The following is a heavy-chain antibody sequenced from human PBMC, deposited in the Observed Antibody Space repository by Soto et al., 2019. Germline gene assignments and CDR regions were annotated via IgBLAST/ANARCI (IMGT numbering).Heavy chain of an antibody. J-gene: IGHJ4*02. CDR2: INPNSGGT. Sequence: EASVKVSCKASGYTFTGYYMHWVRQAPGQGLEWMGWINPNSGGTNYAQKFQGWVTMTRDTSISTAYMELSRLRSDDTAVYYCALPLGSGYYYAFDYWGQGTLGTVSS. CDR1: GYTFTGYY. CDR3: ALPLGSGYYYAFDY. D-gene: IGHD3-22*01. V-gene: IGHV1-2*04.